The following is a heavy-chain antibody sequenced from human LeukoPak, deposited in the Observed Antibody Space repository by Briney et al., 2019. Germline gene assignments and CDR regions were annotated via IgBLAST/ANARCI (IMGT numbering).Heavy chain of an antibody. J-gene: IGHJ6*02. Sequence: ASVKVSCKASGHTFTSYGISWVRQAPGQGLEWMGWISAYNGNTNYAQKLQGRVTMTTDTSTSTAYMELRSLRSDDTAVYYCARESTYYGSWSYYGMDVWGQGTTVTVSS. CDR2: ISAYNGNT. D-gene: IGHD3-10*01. CDR1: GHTFTSYG. V-gene: IGHV1-18*01. CDR3: ARESTYYGSWSYYGMDV.